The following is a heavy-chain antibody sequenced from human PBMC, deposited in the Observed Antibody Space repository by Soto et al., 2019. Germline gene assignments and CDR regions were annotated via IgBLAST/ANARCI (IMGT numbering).Heavy chain of an antibody. CDR3: ARQKRAVAGPDDAFDI. V-gene: IGHV5-51*01. D-gene: IGHD6-19*01. CDR2: IYPGDSDT. J-gene: IGHJ3*02. CDR1: GYSFTSYW. Sequence: PGESLKISCKGSGYSFTSYWIGWVRQMPGKGLEWMGIIYPGDSDTRYSPSFQGQVTISADKSISTAYLQWSSLKASDTAMYYCARQKRAVAGPDDAFDIWGQATMVTVSS.